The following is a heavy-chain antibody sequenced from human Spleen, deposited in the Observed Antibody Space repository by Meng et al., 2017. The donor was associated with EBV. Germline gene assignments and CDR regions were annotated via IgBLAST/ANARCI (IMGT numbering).Heavy chain of an antibody. CDR3: ARQGLYGPSYLDF. Sequence: QVQLVQAGAEVKKPGAPVKVSCKASGYTFTNHGFNWVRQAPGQGLEWMGWISGYNDNINYAQNFQGRLTLTTDTSTNTAYMELRSLRSDDTAVYYCARQGLYGPSYLDFWGQGTLVTASS. CDR1: GYTFTNHG. V-gene: IGHV1-18*04. J-gene: IGHJ4*02. D-gene: IGHD3-10*01. CDR2: ISGYNDNI.